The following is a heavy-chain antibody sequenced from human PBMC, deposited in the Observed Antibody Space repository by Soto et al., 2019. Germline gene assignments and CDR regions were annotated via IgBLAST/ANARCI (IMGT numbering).Heavy chain of an antibody. CDR1: GYTFTSYY. Sequence: QVQLVQSGAEVKKPGASVKVSCKASGYTFTSYYMHWVRQAPGQGLEWMGIINPSGGSTSYAQKFQGRVTMTRDTSKSTVYMELSSLRSEYTAAYYCARVGYYYDSSGRSWYFDLWGRGTLVTVSS. CDR3: ARVGYYYDSSGRSWYFDL. J-gene: IGHJ2*01. CDR2: INPSGGST. D-gene: IGHD3-22*01. V-gene: IGHV1-46*01.